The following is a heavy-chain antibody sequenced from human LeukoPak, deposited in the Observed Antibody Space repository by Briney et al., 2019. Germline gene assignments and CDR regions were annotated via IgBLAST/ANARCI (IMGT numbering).Heavy chain of an antibody. CDR2: ISSTGGST. J-gene: IGHJ4*02. CDR1: GFTFSNNW. Sequence: PGGSLRLSCVASGFTFSNNWMHWVRQAPGKGLEWVSAISSTGGSTYYADSVKGRFTISRDNSKNTLYLQMNSLRAEDTAVYYCARLIGNVDTAVDYWGQGTLVTVSP. V-gene: IGHV3-23*01. D-gene: IGHD5-18*01. CDR3: ARLIGNVDTAVDY.